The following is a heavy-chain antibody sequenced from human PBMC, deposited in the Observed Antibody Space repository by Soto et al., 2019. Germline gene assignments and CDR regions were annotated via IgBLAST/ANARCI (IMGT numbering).Heavy chain of an antibody. D-gene: IGHD1-26*01. CDR1: GGTFSSYA. Sequence: QVQLVQSGAEVKKPGSSVKVSCKASGGTFSSYASSWVRQAPGQGLEWMGGIIPIFGTANYAQKVQGRVTITADESTSTAYMELSSLRSEDTAVYYCARDHEYSGSIGVAFDIWGQGTMVTVSS. CDR3: ARDHEYSGSIGVAFDI. V-gene: IGHV1-69*01. CDR2: IIPIFGTA. J-gene: IGHJ3*02.